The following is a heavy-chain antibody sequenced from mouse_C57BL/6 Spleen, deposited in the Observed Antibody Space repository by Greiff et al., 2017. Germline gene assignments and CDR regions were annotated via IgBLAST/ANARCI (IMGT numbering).Heavy chain of an antibody. D-gene: IGHD2-5*01. CDR2: IYPSDSET. CDR3: ARGGAYYSNYYAMDY. V-gene: IGHV1-61*01. Sequence: VQLQQPGAELVRPGSSVKLSCKASGYTFTSYWMDWVKQRPGQGLEWIGNIYPSDSETHYSQKFKDKATLTVDKSSSTAYMQLSSLTSEDSAVYYCARGGAYYSNYYAMDYWGQGTSVTVSS. J-gene: IGHJ4*01. CDR1: GYTFTSYW.